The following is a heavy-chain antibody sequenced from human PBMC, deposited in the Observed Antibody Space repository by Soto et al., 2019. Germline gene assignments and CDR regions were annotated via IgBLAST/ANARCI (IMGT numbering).Heavy chain of an antibody. D-gene: IGHD6-19*01. CDR3: ARELIGSGWSHFDY. J-gene: IGHJ4*02. Sequence: GGTLRLSCAASGFTSSTYGMHCVRLSPGKGLQWVALIGSDGTNKYYADSAKGRFTISRDNSENTLYLQMNSLRAEDTAVYYCARELIGSGWSHFDYWGQGNLVTVSS. CDR1: GFTSSTYG. CDR2: IGSDGTNK. V-gene: IGHV3-33*01.